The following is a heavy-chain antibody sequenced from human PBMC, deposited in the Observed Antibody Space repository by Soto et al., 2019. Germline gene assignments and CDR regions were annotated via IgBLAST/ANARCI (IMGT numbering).Heavy chain of an antibody. CDR1: GYGFTAFW. D-gene: IGHD1-1*01. V-gene: IGHV5-51*01. J-gene: IGHJ3*01. CDR3: AGRKKTTDDFDV. Sequence: GESLKISCQAFGYGFTAFWLGWVRQIPWTGLEWVGFIYLSDSDTRYNPSFQDQVTVSADKSISTAYLQWSSLKASDTAMYYCAGRKKTTDDFDVWGQWTMVTVSS. CDR2: IYLSDSDT.